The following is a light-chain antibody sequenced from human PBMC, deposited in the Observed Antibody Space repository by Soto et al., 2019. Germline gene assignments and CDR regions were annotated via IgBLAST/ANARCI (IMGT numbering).Light chain of an antibody. J-gene: IGKJ4*01. Sequence: EIVMTQSPATLSVSPGERATLSCRASQSVSSNLVWYQQKPGQAPRLLIYGASTRVTGIPARFSGSGSGTEFTLTISSLQPEDFATYYCQQGNTFPLTFRGGTKVDIK. CDR1: QSVSSN. V-gene: IGKV3-15*01. CDR2: GAS. CDR3: QQGNTFPLT.